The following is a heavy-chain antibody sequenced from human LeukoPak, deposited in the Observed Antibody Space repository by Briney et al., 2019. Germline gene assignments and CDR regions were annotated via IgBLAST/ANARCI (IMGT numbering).Heavy chain of an antibody. D-gene: IGHD2-2*01. J-gene: IGHJ5*02. Sequence: GGSLRLSCAASEFTFSSYSMSWVRQAPGKGLEWVSYISSSGNTIYYADSVKGRFTISRDNSKNTLYLQMNSLRAEDTAVYYCAKDAYCSSTSCSRGWFDPWGQGTLVTVSS. V-gene: IGHV3-48*01. CDR1: EFTFSSYS. CDR2: ISSSGNTI. CDR3: AKDAYCSSTSCSRGWFDP.